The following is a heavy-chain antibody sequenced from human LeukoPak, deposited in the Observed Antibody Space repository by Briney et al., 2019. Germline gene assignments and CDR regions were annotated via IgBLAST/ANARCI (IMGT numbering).Heavy chain of an antibody. Sequence: PSETLSLTCTVSRGSISSNYWSWIRQPAGKGLEWIGRMYISGSTNYNPSLKSRVSMSVDTSKNQFSLKLSSVTAADTAVYYCARDLNGDYDHDYWGQGTLVTVSS. CDR1: RGSISSNY. CDR2: MYISGST. D-gene: IGHD4-17*01. V-gene: IGHV4-4*07. J-gene: IGHJ4*02. CDR3: ARDLNGDYDHDY.